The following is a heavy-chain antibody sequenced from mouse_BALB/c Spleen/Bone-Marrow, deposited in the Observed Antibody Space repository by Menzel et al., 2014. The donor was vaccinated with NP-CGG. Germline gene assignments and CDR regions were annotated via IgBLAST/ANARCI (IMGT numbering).Heavy chain of an antibody. CDR1: GFNIKDTY. CDR3: AMLDSFAY. CDR2: IDPVNGDT. J-gene: IGHJ3*01. Sequence: LVESGAELVKPGASVKLSCTASGFNIKDTYMHWVKQRPEQGLEWIGRIDPVNGDTKYDPKFQGKATITADTSSNTAYRQLSSLTSEDTAVYYFAMLDSFAYWGQGTLFTVSS. V-gene: IGHV14-3*02.